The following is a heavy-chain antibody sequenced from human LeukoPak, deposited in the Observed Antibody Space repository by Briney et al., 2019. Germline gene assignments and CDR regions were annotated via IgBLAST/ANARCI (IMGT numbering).Heavy chain of an antibody. V-gene: IGHV3-53*01. CDR3: TRGPSSAAFDY. J-gene: IGHJ4*02. CDR2: IYPAGDT. CDR1: GFIVRKNY. D-gene: IGHD6-13*01. Sequence: GGSLRLSFAASGFIVRKNYMSWVRQAPGKGLEWVSVIYPAGDTYYGDSVKGRFTISRDNSKNTLNLQMNSLRAEDAAVYYCTRGPSSAAFDYWGQGTLVTVSS.